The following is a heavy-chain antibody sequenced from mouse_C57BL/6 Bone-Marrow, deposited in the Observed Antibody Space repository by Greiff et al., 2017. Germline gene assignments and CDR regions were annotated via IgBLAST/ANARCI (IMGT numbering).Heavy chain of an antibody. CDR3: ARREHGPQEFAY. CDR2: FHTYNDDT. D-gene: IGHD1-2*01. V-gene: IGHV1-47*01. CDR1: GYTFTTYP. Sequence: VQLQESGAELVKPGASVKMSCKASGYTFTTYPIEWMKQNHGKSLEWIGNFHTYNDDTKYNEKFKGKVTLTVEKTSSTVYLELSRLTSDDSAVYYCARREHGPQEFAYWGQGTLVTVSA. J-gene: IGHJ3*01.